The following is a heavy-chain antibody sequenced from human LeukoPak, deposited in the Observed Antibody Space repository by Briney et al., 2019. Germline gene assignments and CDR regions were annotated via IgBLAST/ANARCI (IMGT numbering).Heavy chain of an antibody. V-gene: IGHV4-4*07. CDR2: IYTSGST. CDR1: GGSISSYY. Sequence: SETLSLTCTVSGGSISSYYWSWIRQPAGKGLEWIGRIYTSGSTNYNPSLKSRVTISVDTSKNQFSLKLSSVTAADTAVYYCARDSTGHLFRGMLDPWGQGTLVTVSS. CDR3: ARDSTGHLFRGMLDP. J-gene: IGHJ5*02. D-gene: IGHD3-3*01.